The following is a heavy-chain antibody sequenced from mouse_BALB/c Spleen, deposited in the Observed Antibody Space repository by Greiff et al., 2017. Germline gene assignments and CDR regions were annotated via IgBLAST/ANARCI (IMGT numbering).Heavy chain of an antibody. CDR2: ISYSGST. D-gene: IGHD2-4*01. CDR3: ARGGLRAEAFAY. CDR1: GDSITSGY. V-gene: IGHV3-8*02. J-gene: IGHJ3*01. Sequence: EVHLVESGPSLVKPSQTLSLTCSVTGDSITSGYWNWIRKFPGNKLEYMGYISYSGSTYYNPSLKSRISITRDTSKNQYYLQLNSVTTEDTATYYCARGGLRAEAFAYWGQGTLVTVSA.